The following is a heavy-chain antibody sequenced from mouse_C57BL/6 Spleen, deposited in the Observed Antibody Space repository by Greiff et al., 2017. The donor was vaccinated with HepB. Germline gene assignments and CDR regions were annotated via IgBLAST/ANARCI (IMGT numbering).Heavy chain of an antibody. D-gene: IGHD1-1*01. CDR1: GFTFSSYG. V-gene: IGHV5-6*01. CDR2: ISSGGSYT. Sequence: VQLVESGGDLVKPGGSLKLSCAASGFTFSSYGMSWVRQTPDKRLEWVATISSGGSYTYYPDSVKGRFTISRDNAKNTLYLQMSSLKSEDTAMYYCARRSSWYFDVWGTGTTVTVSS. J-gene: IGHJ1*03. CDR3: ARRSSWYFDV.